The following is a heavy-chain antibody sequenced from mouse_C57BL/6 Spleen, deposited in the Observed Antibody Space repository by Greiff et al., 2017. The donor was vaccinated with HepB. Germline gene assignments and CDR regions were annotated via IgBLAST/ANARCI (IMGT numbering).Heavy chain of an antibody. Sequence: VQLQQSGAELVRPGTSVKVSCKASGYAFTNYLIEWVKQRPGQGLEWIGVINPGSGGTNYNEKFKGKATLTADKSSSTAYMQLSSLTSEDSAVYYCARWAGSSRYFDVWGTGTTVTVSS. D-gene: IGHD1-1*01. V-gene: IGHV1-54*01. CDR3: ARWAGSSRYFDV. J-gene: IGHJ1*03. CDR1: GYAFTNYL. CDR2: INPGSGGT.